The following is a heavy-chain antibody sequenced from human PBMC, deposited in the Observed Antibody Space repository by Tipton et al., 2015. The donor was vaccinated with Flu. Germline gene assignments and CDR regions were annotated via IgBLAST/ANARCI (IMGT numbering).Heavy chain of an antibody. J-gene: IGHJ4*02. V-gene: IGHV4-34*01. CDR2: INHSGTT. Sequence: TLSLTCAVYGGSFSAYYWSWIRQPPGKGLEWVGEINHSGTTNYNPSLTSRVTVSADTSKKQFSLKLTSVTAADTAVYYCAGGLGYWGQGMLVTVSS. CDR1: GGSFSAYY. CDR3: AGGLGY.